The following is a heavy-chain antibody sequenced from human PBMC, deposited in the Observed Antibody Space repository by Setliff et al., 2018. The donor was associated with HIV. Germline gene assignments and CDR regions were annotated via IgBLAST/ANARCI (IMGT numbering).Heavy chain of an antibody. V-gene: IGHV4-59*11. CDR3: ARVETTVRGATYGMDV. CDR2: IYSSGNA. Sequence: PSETLSLTCTVSGGSMTGHYWSWIRQSPGKGLEWIGSIYSSGNARNSPSLKSRVTISVDTSKNQLSLNLTSVTAADTAVYYCARVETTVRGATYGMDVWGQGTTVTVSS. D-gene: IGHD3-10*01. CDR1: GGSMTGHY. J-gene: IGHJ6*02.